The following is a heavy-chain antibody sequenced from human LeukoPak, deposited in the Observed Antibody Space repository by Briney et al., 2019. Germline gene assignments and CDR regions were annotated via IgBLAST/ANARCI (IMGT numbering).Heavy chain of an antibody. J-gene: IGHJ6*04. CDR1: GYTFTSYG. D-gene: IGHD3-10*01. CDR2: ISAYNGNT. V-gene: IGHV1-18*04. CDR3: ARDRESYYYGSGSLSLGMDV. Sequence: ASVKVSCKASGYTFTSYGISWVRQAPGQGLEWMGWISAYNGNTNYAQKLQGRVTMTTDTSTSTAYMELRSLRSDDTAVYYCARDRESYYYGSGSLSLGMDVWGKGTTVTVSS.